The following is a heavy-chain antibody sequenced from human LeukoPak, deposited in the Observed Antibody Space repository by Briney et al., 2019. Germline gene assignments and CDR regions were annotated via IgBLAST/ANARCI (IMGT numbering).Heavy chain of an antibody. J-gene: IGHJ3*02. Sequence: ASVKVSCKASGYTFTGYYIHWVRQAPGQGLEWMGWINPNSGGTKYAQKLQGRVTMTRDTSISTAYMDLSRLRSDETAVYFCARDGPLGGAFDIWGQGTMVTVSS. CDR2: INPNSGGT. CDR1: GYTFTGYY. D-gene: IGHD3-16*01. CDR3: ARDGPLGGAFDI. V-gene: IGHV1-2*02.